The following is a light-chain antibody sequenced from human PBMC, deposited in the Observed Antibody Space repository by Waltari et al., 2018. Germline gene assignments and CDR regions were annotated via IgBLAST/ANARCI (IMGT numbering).Light chain of an antibody. V-gene: IGLV4-69*01. CDR1: SGHSSYA. CDR3: QTWGTGTLV. Sequence: QLVLTQSPSASASLGASVKLTCTLSSGHSSYAIAWHQQQPEKCPRYLMKRNSDGSHSEGDGIPDRFSGSSSGAERYLTISSLQSEDEADYYCQTWGTGTLVFGGGTKLTVL. CDR2: RNSDGSH. J-gene: IGLJ3*02.